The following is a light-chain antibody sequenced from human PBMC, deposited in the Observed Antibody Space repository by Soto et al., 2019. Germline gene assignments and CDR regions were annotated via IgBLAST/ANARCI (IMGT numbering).Light chain of an antibody. V-gene: IGLV2-14*03. J-gene: IGLJ1*01. CDR3: SSSTISAPPLHV. Sequence: QSVLTKPASVSGSPGQSLASSCTGTSSDVGGYNYVSWYQQHPGKAPKLMIYDVSNRPSGVSNRFSGSKSGNTASLTISGLQAEDEAFYYCSSSTISAPPLHVFRLGTKVT. CDR2: DVS. CDR1: SSDVGGYNY.